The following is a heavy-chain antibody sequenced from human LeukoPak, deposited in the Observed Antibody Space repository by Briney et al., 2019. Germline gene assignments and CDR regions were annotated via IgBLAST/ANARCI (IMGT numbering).Heavy chain of an antibody. D-gene: IGHD6-13*01. CDR3: AKDIDWYTISGGDY. CDR2: ISYDGSNK. V-gene: IGHV3-30*04. J-gene: IGHJ4*02. CDR1: GFTFSSYA. Sequence: PGGSLRLSCAASGFTFSSYAMHWVRQAPGKGLEWVAVISYDGSNKYYADSVKGRFTISRDNSKNTLYLQMNSLRAEDTTVYYCAKDIDWYTISGGDYWGQGTLVTVSS.